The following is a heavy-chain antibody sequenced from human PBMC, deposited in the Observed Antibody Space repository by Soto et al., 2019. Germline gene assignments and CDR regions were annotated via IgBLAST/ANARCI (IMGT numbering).Heavy chain of an antibody. J-gene: IGHJ4*02. V-gene: IGHV1-8*01. D-gene: IGHD3-22*01. Sequence: GASVKVSCKASGNTFTNLDLNWVRQAPGQGLDWIGGMHADTGLTGHAQKFQGRVALTRDTSTSTAYMELTSLRAEDTAVYYCARDRQEDYYDSSGYYCDWGQGTLVTVSS. CDR1: GNTFTNLD. CDR3: ARDRQEDYYDSSGYYCD. CDR2: MHADTGLT.